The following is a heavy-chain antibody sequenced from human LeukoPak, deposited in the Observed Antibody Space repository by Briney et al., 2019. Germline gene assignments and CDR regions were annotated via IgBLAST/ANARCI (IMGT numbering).Heavy chain of an antibody. D-gene: IGHD6-13*01. CDR1: GGSISSYY. CDR2: IYYSGST. CDR3: ARLVGSWYVRWFDP. V-gene: IGHV4-59*08. Sequence: SETLSLTCTVSGGSISSYYWSWIRQPPGKGLEWIGYIYYSGSTNYNPSLKSRVTISVDTSKNQFSLKLSSVTAADTAVYYCARLVGSWYVRWFDPWGQGTLVTVSS. J-gene: IGHJ5*02.